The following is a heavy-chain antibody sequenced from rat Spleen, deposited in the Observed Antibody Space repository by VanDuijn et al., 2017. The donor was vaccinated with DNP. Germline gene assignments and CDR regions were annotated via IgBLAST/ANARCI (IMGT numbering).Heavy chain of an antibody. D-gene: IGHD1-2*01. CDR2: ISYDGGST. V-gene: IGHV5-22*01. J-gene: IGHJ4*01. Sequence: EVQLMESGGGLVQPGRSLKLSCAASGFTFSDYYMAWVRQAPTKGLEWVAYISYDGGSTYYGDSVKGRFTISRDNAKSTLYLQMNSLRSEDMATYYCARAYYSSYAMDAWGQGTSVTVSA. CDR3: ARAYYSSYAMDA. CDR1: GFTFSDYY.